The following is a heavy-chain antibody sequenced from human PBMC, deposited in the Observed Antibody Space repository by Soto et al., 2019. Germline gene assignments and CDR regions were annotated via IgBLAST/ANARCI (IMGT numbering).Heavy chain of an antibody. D-gene: IGHD2-2*01. V-gene: IGHV3-23*01. CDR1: GFTFSSYA. CDR2: ISGSGGST. Sequence: EVQLLESGGGLVQPGGSLRLSCAASGFTFSSYAMSWVRQAPGKGLEWVSAISGSGGSTYYADSVKGRFTISRDNSKNTLYLQMSSLRAEDTAVYYCAKDRGPDIVVVPAAIGWYFDLWGRGTLVTVSS. CDR3: AKDRGPDIVVVPAAIGWYFDL. J-gene: IGHJ2*01.